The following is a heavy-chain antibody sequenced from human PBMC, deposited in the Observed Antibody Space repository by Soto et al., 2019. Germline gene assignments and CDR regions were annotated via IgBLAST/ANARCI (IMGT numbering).Heavy chain of an antibody. CDR2: IYYSGST. J-gene: IGHJ6*02. CDR3: ARVCSGDCHYGMDV. Sequence: QVQLQESGPGLVKPSQTLSLTCTVSGGSISSGGYYWSWIRQHPGKGLEWIGYIYYSGSTYFNPSLKSRVTISVDTSKNQFSLKLSSVTAADTAVYYCARVCSGDCHYGMDVWGQGTTVTVSS. V-gene: IGHV4-31*03. CDR1: GGSISSGGYY. D-gene: IGHD2-21*02.